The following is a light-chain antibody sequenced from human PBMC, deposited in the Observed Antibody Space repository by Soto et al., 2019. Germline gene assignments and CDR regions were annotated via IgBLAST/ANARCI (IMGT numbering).Light chain of an antibody. Sequence: QPVLTQPPSASGSPGQSVTISCTGTSSDVGGYNYVSWYQQHPGKAPKLMIYEVSKRPSGVSDRFSGSKSGNTASLTVSGLQAEDEADYYCSSYAGSNNSYVFGTGTKLTVL. CDR1: SSDVGGYNY. V-gene: IGLV2-8*01. J-gene: IGLJ1*01. CDR3: SSYAGSNNSYV. CDR2: EVS.